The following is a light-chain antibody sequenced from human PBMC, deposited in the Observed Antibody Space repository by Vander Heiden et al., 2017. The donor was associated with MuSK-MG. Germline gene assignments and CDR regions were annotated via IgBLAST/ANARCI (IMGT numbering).Light chain of an antibody. V-gene: IGLV2-14*03. CDR2: DVI. J-gene: IGLJ2*01. CDR1: RSDVGAYSY. Sequence: SALPQPASVSGSPGPSITISCTGTRSDVGAYSYVSWYQHHPSEAPKLMNYDVINRPAGVSDRFSGSKSGTAASLTISGRPTDDAADYYFISDTTDNNLVFGGGTRLTVL. CDR3: ISDTTDNNLV.